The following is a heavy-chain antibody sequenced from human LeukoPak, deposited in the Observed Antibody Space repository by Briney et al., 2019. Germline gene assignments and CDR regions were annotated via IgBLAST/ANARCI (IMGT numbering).Heavy chain of an antibody. CDR3: ARRDIVVIVSASDY. CDR2: ITASGDRT. V-gene: IGHV3-23*01. J-gene: IGHJ4*02. Sequence: GGSLRLSCAASGFTFSSYAMSWVRQAPGKGLEWVSGITASGDRTYYGDSVKGRFTVSRDNSKNTVYLEMNSLRVDDAAVYYCARRDIVVIVSASDYWGQGTLVTVSS. D-gene: IGHD2-15*01. CDR1: GFTFSSYA.